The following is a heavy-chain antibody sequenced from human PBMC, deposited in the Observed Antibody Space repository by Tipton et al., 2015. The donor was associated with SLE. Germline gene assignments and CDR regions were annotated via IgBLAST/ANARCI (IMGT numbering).Heavy chain of an antibody. D-gene: IGHD2-2*01. CDR2: IYYSGST. V-gene: IGHV4-39*07. CDR1: GGSISSSSYY. CDR3: ARAGGYCSSTSCSHHDAFDI. Sequence: TLSLTCTVSGGSISSSSYYWGWIRQPPGKGLEWIGSIYYSGSTYYNPSLKSRVTISVDTSKNQFSLKLSSVTAADTAVYYCARAGGYCSSTSCSHHDAFDIWGQGTMVTVSS. J-gene: IGHJ3*02.